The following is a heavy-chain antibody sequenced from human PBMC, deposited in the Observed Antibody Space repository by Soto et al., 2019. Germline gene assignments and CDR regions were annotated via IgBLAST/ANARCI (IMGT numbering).Heavy chain of an antibody. CDR1: GYTLTELS. J-gene: IGHJ5*02. CDR3: ATPGAAGWVDP. V-gene: IGHV1-24*01. D-gene: IGHD6-25*01. CDR2: FDSEDGET. Sequence: QVQLVQSGAEVKKPGASVKVSCKVSGYTLTELSMHWVLQAPGKGLEWMGAFDSEDGETIYAPKFQGRVTMTEDSSTDTAYMELSRLRSEDTAVYYCATPGAAGWVDPWGQGTLVTVSS.